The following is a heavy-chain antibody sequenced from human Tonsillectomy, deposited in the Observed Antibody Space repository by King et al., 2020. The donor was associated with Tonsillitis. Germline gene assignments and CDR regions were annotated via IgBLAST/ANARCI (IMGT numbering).Heavy chain of an antibody. CDR2: ISSNGGST. CDR1: GFTFSSYA. CDR3: ARDSAAPADIVVVPAAFRRAKGVPRGGLYYYMDV. D-gene: IGHD2-2*01. J-gene: IGHJ6*03. Sequence: VQLVESGGGLVQPGGSLRLSCAASGFTFSSYAMHWVRQAPGKGLEFVSAISSNGGSTYYVNSVKGRFTISRDNSKNTWYLQMCDLRAKDMVVYYLARDSAAPADIVVVPAAFRRAKGVPRGGLYYYMDVWGKGTTVTVSS. V-gene: IGHV3-64*01.